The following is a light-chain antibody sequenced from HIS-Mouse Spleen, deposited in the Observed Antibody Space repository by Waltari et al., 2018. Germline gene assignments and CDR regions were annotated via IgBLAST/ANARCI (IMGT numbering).Light chain of an antibody. CDR3: AAWDDSLNGVV. CDR2: RMH. V-gene: IGLV1-44*01. CDR1: SSNIGSNT. Sequence: QSVLTQPPSASGTPGQRVTIPCSGSSSNIGSNTVNWYQQLPGTAPNLHIYRMHQRPSGVPDRFSGSKSGTSASLAISGLQSEDEADYYCAAWDDSLNGVVFGGGTKLTVL. J-gene: IGLJ2*01.